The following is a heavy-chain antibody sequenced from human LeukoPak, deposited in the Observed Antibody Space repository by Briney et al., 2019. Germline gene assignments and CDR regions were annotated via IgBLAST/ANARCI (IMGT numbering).Heavy chain of an antibody. CDR2: ISNDGSDK. V-gene: IGHV3-30*18. CDR1: GFTFSSYA. J-gene: IGHJ4*02. D-gene: IGHD2-15*01. Sequence: PGGSLRLSCAASGFTFSSYAMHWVRQAPGKGLEWVAFISNDGSDKYYADSVKGRFTVSRDNSKSTLYLQMNSLRAEDTAIYYCAKDLDGYCSGDSCAFCDYWGQGTLVTVSS. CDR3: AKDLDGYCSGDSCAFCDY.